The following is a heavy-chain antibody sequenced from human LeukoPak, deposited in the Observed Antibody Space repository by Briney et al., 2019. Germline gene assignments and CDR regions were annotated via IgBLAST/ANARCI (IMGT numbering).Heavy chain of an antibody. D-gene: IGHD3-10*01. V-gene: IGHV4-34*01. CDR3: ARGYGSGSYYPY. CDR1: GGSFSDYY. J-gene: IGHJ4*02. Sequence: SETLSLTCAVYGGSFSDYYWSWIRQPPGKGLEWIGEINHGGSTNYNPSLKSRVTISLDTTKNQFSLKLSSVTAADPAVYYCARGYGSGSYYPYWGQGTLVAVSS. CDR2: INHGGST.